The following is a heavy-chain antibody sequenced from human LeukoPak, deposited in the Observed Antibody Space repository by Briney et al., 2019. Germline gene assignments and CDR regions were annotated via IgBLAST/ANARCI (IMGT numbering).Heavy chain of an antibody. J-gene: IGHJ1*01. D-gene: IGHD2-2*01. Sequence: SVKVSCKASGGTFSSYAMSWVRQAPGQGLEWMGGIIPIFGTANYAQKFQGRVTITADESTSTAYMELSSLRSEDTAVYYCARVIQLPNEYFQHWGQGTLVTVSS. CDR3: ARVIQLPNEYFQH. V-gene: IGHV1-69*13. CDR2: IIPIFGTA. CDR1: GGTFSSYA.